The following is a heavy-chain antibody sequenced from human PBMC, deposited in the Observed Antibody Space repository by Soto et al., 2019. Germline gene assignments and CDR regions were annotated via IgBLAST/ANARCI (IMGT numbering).Heavy chain of an antibody. CDR3: AGGDYYYYGMDV. J-gene: IGHJ6*02. Sequence: SETLSLTCTVSGGSIISSSYYWVWIRQPPGKGLEWIGSIYYSGSTYYNPSLKSRVTISVDTSNNQFSLKLSSVTAADTAVYYCAGGDYYYYGMDVWGQGTTVTVS. CDR1: GGSIISSSYY. CDR2: IYYSGST. V-gene: IGHV4-39*01. D-gene: IGHD3-10*01.